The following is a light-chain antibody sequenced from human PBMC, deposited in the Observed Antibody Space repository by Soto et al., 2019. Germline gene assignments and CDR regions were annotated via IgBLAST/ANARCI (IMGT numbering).Light chain of an antibody. Sequence: IVLTQSPATLSLSPGERATLSCRASQSVSRHLAWDQQRPGQTPRLIIYDASIRATDIPARFSGSGSATDFTLTITSLEPEDFAVYYCQQRSIWPLTFGGGTKVEI. CDR2: DAS. CDR1: QSVSRH. V-gene: IGKV3-11*01. CDR3: QQRSIWPLT. J-gene: IGKJ4*01.